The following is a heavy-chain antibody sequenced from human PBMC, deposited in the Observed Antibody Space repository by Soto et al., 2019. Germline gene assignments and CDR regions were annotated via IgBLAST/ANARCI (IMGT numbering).Heavy chain of an antibody. Sequence: PGGSLRLSCAASGFTFDDYAMHWVRQAPGKGLEWVSGISWNSGSIGYADSVKGRFTISRDNAKNSLYLQMNSLRAEDTALYYCAKDWSIAAQPYGMDVWGQGTTVTVSS. V-gene: IGHV3-9*01. CDR1: GFTFDDYA. J-gene: IGHJ6*02. D-gene: IGHD6-6*01. CDR3: AKDWSIAAQPYGMDV. CDR2: ISWNSGSI.